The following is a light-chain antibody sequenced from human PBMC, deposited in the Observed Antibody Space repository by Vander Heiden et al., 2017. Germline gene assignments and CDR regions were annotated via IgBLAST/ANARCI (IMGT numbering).Light chain of an antibody. CDR1: SCNIGAGYD. V-gene: IGLV1-40*01. CDR3: QSYDSSLSGHVV. Sequence: QSVLTETPSVSAAPGPRVPISCTGSSCNIGAGYDVHWYQQLPGPAPKLLIYGNSNRPSGVPDRCSGSKSGTSASLAITGLQAEDEADYYCQSYDSSLSGHVVFGGGTKLTVL. CDR2: GNS. J-gene: IGLJ2*01.